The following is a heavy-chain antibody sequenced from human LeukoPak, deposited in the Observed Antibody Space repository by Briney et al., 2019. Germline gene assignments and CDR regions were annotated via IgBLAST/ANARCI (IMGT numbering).Heavy chain of an antibody. CDR2: IYYSGST. CDR1: GGSISSGDYY. D-gene: IGHD3-10*01. Sequence: SQTLSLTCTVSGGSISSGDYYWSWIRQPPGKGLEWIGYIYYSGSTYYNPSLKSRVTISLDTSKNQFSLKLSSVTAADTAVYYCARECLRFGELLAFDYWGQGTLVTVSS. J-gene: IGHJ4*02. V-gene: IGHV4-30-4*01. CDR3: ARECLRFGELLAFDY.